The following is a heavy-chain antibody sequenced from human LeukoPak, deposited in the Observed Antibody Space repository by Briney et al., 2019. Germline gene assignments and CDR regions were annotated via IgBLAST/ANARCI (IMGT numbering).Heavy chain of an antibody. J-gene: IGHJ2*01. Sequence: SLRLSCAASGFTFDDYAMHWVRQAPGKGLEWVSGISWNSGSIGYADSVKGRFTISRDNAKNSLYLQMNSLRAEDTALYYCAKDGGWYFDLWGRGTLVTVSS. CDR2: ISWNSGSI. V-gene: IGHV3-9*01. CDR3: AKDGGWYFDL. CDR1: GFTFDDYA.